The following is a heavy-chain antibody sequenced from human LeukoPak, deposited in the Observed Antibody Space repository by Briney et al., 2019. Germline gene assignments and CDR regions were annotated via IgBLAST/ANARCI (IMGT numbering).Heavy chain of an antibody. CDR2: INAGNGNT. CDR1: GYTFTSYA. CDR3: AREGGDIVVVPAAMNY. D-gene: IGHD2-2*01. Sequence: ASVKVSCKASGYTFTSYAMHWVRQAPGQRLEWMGWINAGNGNTKYSQKFQGRVTITRDTSASTAYMELSSLRSEDTAVCYCAREGGDIVVVPAAMNYWGQGTLVTVSS. J-gene: IGHJ4*02. V-gene: IGHV1-3*01.